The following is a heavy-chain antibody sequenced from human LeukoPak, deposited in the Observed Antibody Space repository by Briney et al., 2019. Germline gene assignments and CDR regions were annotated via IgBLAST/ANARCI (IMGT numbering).Heavy chain of an antibody. J-gene: IGHJ4*02. CDR2: ISGSGVST. V-gene: IGHV3-23*01. D-gene: IGHD2-2*01. CDR1: GFTFSSYA. Sequence: GASLRLSCAASGFTFSSYAMSWVRQAPGKGLEWVSAISGSGVSTYYADSVKGRFTISRDYSKNTLYLQMDSLRAGDTAVYYCAKDLYCSSNSCYLFDYWGQGTLVTVSS. CDR3: AKDLYCSSNSCYLFDY.